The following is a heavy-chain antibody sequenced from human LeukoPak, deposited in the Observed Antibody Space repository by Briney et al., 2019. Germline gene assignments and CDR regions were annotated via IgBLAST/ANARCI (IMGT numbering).Heavy chain of an antibody. V-gene: IGHV4-59*08. Sequence: SETLSLTCSVSGGSIETNYWSWIRQPPGKGLEWIGYIYYSGYTTYNPSLKSRVTISVDTSKNLFSLRLRSVTAADTAVYYCARHIFDDSSSGTYYHAFDVWGQGKMVTVSS. J-gene: IGHJ3*01. CDR2: IYYSGYT. D-gene: IGHD3-10*01. CDR1: GGSIETNY. CDR3: ARHIFDDSSSGTYYHAFDV.